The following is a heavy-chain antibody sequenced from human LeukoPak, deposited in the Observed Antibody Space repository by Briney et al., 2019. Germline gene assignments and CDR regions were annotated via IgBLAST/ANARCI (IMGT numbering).Heavy chain of an antibody. J-gene: IGHJ4*02. CDR3: AKAMTTVTSLFDY. D-gene: IGHD4-17*01. CDR1: GSTLSNYG. V-gene: IGHV3-23*01. CDR2: IYGVGANT. Sequence: GGSLRLSCAASGSTLSNYGVSWVRQAPGKGLEWVSHIYGVGANTYYADSVKGRFTISRDNSKNTLYLQMNSLRAEDTAVYYCAKAMTTVTSLFDYWGQGTLVTVSS.